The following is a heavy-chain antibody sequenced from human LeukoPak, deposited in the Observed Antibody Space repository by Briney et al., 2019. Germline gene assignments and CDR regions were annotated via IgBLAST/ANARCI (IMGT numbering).Heavy chain of an antibody. V-gene: IGHV4-59*12. CDR2: IYYSGST. D-gene: IGHD6-25*01. Sequence: PSETLSLTCSVSGGSISNYYWSWIRLPPGKGLEWIGYIYYSGSTNYNPSLKSRVTISVDTSKNQFSLKLTSVTAADTAVYYCAREGGFYRPLDYSGQGTLVTVSS. CDR3: AREGGFYRPLDY. J-gene: IGHJ4*02. CDR1: GGSISNYY.